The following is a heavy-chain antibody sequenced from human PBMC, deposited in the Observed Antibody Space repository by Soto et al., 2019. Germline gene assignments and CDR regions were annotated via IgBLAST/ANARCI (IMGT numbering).Heavy chain of an antibody. Sequence: SETLALTITVSSDPISSYYWSWIRQPPGKRLEWIGYISYSGSTYYNPSLKSRVTISGDTSKEQFSLKVSSVTAADTAVYYCARGTSWQLPFDYWGQGTLVTVPS. V-gene: IGHV4-59*01. CDR1: SDPISSYY. CDR3: ARGTSWQLPFDY. D-gene: IGHD6-13*01. J-gene: IGHJ4*02. CDR2: ISYSGST.